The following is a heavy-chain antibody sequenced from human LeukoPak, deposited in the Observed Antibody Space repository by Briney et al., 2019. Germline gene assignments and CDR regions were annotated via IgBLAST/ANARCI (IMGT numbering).Heavy chain of an antibody. CDR2: IYYSGST. V-gene: IGHV4-31*03. CDR3: ARGASSYGSFWFDP. Sequence: SETLSLTCTVSGGSIRSGGYYRSWIRQHPGKGLEWIGNIYYSGSTSYNPSLKSRVTISVDTSKNQFSLKLNSVTAADTAVYYCARGASSYGSFWFDPWGQGTLVTVSS. D-gene: IGHD5-12*01. CDR1: GGSIRSGGYY. J-gene: IGHJ5*02.